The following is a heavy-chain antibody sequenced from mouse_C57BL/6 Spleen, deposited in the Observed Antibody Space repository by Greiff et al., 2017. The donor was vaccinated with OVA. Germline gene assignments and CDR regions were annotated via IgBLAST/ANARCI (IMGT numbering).Heavy chain of an antibody. J-gene: IGHJ2*01. D-gene: IGHD1-1*01. V-gene: IGHV1-50*01. CDR2: IDPSDSYT. CDR1: GYTFTSYW. CDR3: VRHYYGISYGDDY. Sequence: QVQLQQPGAELVKPGASVKLSCKASGYTFTSYWMQWVKQRPGQGLEWIGEIDPSDSYTNYNQKFKGKATLTVDTSSSTAYMQLSSLTSEDSAVYYCVRHYYGISYGDDYWGQGTTLTVSS.